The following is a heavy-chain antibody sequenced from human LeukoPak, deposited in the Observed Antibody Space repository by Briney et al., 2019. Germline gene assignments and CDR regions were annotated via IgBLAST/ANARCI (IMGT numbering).Heavy chain of an antibody. D-gene: IGHD5-18*01. CDR3: AKDMGLGNSYGYGDDAFDI. CDR1: GFTFDDYA. J-gene: IGHJ3*02. Sequence: PGGSLRLSCAASGFTFDDYAMHWVRQAPGKGLEWVSGISWNSGSIGYADSVKGRFTISRDNAKNSLYLQMNSLRAEDTALYYCAKDMGLGNSYGYGDDAFDIWGQGTMVTVSS. CDR2: ISWNSGSI. V-gene: IGHV3-9*01.